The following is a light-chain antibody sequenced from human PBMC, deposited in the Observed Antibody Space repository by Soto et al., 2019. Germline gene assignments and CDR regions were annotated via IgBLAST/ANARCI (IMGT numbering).Light chain of an antibody. J-gene: IGLJ2*01. CDR1: SSDVGGYNY. Sequence: QSVLTQPPSASGSPGQSVTISCTGTSSDVGGYNYVSWYQLHPGKTPKLMIYEVNKRPSGVPNRFSGSKSGNTASLTVSGLQAEDEAEYYCSSSAGSTHVVFGGGTKLTVL. CDR2: EVN. CDR3: SSSAGSTHVV. V-gene: IGLV2-8*01.